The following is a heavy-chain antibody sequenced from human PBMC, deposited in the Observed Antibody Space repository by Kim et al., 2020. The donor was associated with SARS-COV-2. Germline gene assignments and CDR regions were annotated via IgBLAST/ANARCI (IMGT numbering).Heavy chain of an antibody. Sequence: SETLSLTCAVYGGSFSGYYWSWIRQPPGKGLEWIGEINHSGSTNYNPSLKSRVTISVDTSKNQFSLKLSSVTAADTAVYYCARTVGVGYDFWSGYYRGNNRFDPWGQGTLVTVSS. J-gene: IGHJ5*02. CDR2: INHSGST. V-gene: IGHV4-34*01. CDR3: ARTVGVGYDFWSGYYRGNNRFDP. CDR1: GGSFSGYY. D-gene: IGHD3-3*01.